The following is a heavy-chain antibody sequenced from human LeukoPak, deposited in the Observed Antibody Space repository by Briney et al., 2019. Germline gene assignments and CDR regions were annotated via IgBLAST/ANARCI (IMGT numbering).Heavy chain of an antibody. Sequence: SETLSLTCTVSGGSISSSSYYWGWIRQPPGKGLEWIVGIYYSGSTYYNPSLKSRVTISVDTSKNQFSLKLSSVTAADTAVYYCARSITSSWYGDFQHWGQGTLVTVSS. V-gene: IGHV4-39*01. D-gene: IGHD6-13*01. CDR3: ARSITSSWYGDFQH. CDR2: IYYSGST. CDR1: GGSISSSSYY. J-gene: IGHJ1*01.